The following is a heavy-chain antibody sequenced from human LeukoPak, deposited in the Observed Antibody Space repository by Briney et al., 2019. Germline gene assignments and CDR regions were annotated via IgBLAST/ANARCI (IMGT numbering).Heavy chain of an antibody. D-gene: IGHD3-10*01. CDR3: ARYGSGKNFDY. J-gene: IGHJ4*02. V-gene: IGHV3-11*06. CDR2: ISSSSSYT. Sequence: GGSLRLSCAASGFTFSDYYMSWIRQAPGKGLEWVSYISSSSSYTNYADSVKGRFTISRDNSKNTLYLQMNSLRAEDTAVYYCARYGSGKNFDYWGQGTLVTVSS. CDR1: GFTFSDYY.